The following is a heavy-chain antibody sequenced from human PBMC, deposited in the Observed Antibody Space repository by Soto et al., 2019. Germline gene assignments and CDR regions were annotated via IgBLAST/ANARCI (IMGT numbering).Heavy chain of an antibody. J-gene: IGHJ4*02. Sequence: PGESLKISCKGSGYSFPSYWIGWVRQMPGKGLEWMGIIYPRDSDTRYSPSFQGQVTISVDKSISTAYLQWANLKASDSAMYYCARLFFYDAGTKYYLDYWGQGTPVTVS. CDR1: GYSFPSYW. V-gene: IGHV5-51*01. CDR3: ARLFFYDAGTKYYLDY. CDR2: IYPRDSDT. D-gene: IGHD3-10*01.